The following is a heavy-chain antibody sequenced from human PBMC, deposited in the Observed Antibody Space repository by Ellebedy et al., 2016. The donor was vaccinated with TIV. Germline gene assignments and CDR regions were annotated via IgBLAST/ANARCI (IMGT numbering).Heavy chain of an antibody. CDR1: GFTLSRYW. V-gene: IGHV3-74*01. D-gene: IGHD3-9*01. J-gene: IGHJ4*02. Sequence: PGGSLRLSCAASGFTLSRYWMHWVRQAPGKGLVWVSRISPDGYTISYTDSVKGRFTISRDNSKNTLYLQINILRAEDTAVYYCARLKILTGYSLDYWGQGTLVTVSS. CDR3: ARLKILTGYSLDY. CDR2: ISPDGYTI.